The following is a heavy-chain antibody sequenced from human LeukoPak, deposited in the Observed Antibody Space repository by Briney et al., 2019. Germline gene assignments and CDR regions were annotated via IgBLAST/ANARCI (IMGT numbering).Heavy chain of an antibody. J-gene: IGHJ4*02. V-gene: IGHV3-48*03. CDR2: ISYSGTI. CDR3: AREVDSVIGSIDY. Sequence: GGSLRLSCAASGFTFSSYEMNWIRQAPGKGREWVSYISYSGTIYYSDSVKGRFTISRDNANNSLYLQMNNLRADDTAVYYCAREVDSVIGSIDYWGQGTLVTVSS. CDR1: GFTFSSYE. D-gene: IGHD3-22*01.